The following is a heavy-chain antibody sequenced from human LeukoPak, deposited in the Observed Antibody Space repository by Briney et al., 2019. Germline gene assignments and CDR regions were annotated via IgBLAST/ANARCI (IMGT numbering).Heavy chain of an antibody. V-gene: IGHV3-74*01. Sequence: PLRCLRLSSVSTRFSFSSYWRHWVCLARWQRLVLDTRINSDGSTTTYADSVRGRFTISRDNAKHTLYLQMNSLRAEDTAVYYCERGGFDTIGFDYWGQGTLVTVSS. CDR3: ERGGFDTIGFDY. CDR1: RFSFSSYW. D-gene: IGHD3-10*01. J-gene: IGHJ4*02. CDR2: INSDGSTT.